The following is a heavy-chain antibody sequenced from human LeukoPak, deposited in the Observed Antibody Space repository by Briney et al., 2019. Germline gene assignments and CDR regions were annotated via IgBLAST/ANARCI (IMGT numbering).Heavy chain of an antibody. CDR2: INPNSGGT. V-gene: IGHV1-2*02. CDR3: ASWEGIAAAGSFDY. D-gene: IGHD6-13*01. J-gene: IGHJ4*02. Sequence: ASVKVSCKXSGYTFTGHYMHWVRQAPGQGLEWMGRINPNSGGTNYSQKFQGRVTMTRDTSISTAYMELSRLRSDDTAVYYCASWEGIAAAGSFDYWGQGTLVTVSS. CDR1: GYTFTGHY.